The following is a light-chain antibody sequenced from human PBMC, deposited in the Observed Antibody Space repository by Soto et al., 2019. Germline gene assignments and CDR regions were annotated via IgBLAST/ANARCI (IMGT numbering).Light chain of an antibody. CDR3: SSYTSATTDV. V-gene: IGLV2-14*03. CDR1: ISDVGAYNY. CDR2: DVS. Sequence: QSALTQPASVSGSPGQSITISCTGTISDVGAYNYVPWYQQHHPGEAPKLIIYDVSHRPSGVSNRFSGSKSGNTASLTISGLQTEDEADYYCSSYTSATTDVFGTGTKATVL. J-gene: IGLJ1*01.